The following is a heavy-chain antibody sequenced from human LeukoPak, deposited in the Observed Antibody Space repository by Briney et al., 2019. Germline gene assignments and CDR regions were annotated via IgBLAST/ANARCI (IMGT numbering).Heavy chain of an antibody. V-gene: IGHV3-21*04. CDR2: ISSSSSYI. J-gene: IGHJ3*02. CDR1: GFTFSSYS. Sequence: GGSLRLSCAVSGFTFSSYSMNWVRQAPGKGLEWVSSISSSSSYIYYADSAKGRFTISRVSAKNSLYLQMNSLRAEDTAVYYCAKERDRDFVGGAFDIWGQGTMVTVSS. CDR3: AKERDRDFVGGAFDI. D-gene: IGHD3-16*01.